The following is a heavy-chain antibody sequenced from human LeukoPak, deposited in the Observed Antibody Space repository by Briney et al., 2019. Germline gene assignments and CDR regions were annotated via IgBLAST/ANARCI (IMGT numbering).Heavy chain of an antibody. CDR3: ASEIAVAGEGFDY. V-gene: IGHV3-48*01. D-gene: IGHD6-19*01. CDR2: ISSSSSTI. Sequence: GGSLRLSCAASGFTFSSYSMNGVRQAPGKGLEWVSYISSSSSTIYYADSVKGRFTISRDNAKNSLYLQMNSLRAEDAAVYYCASEIAVAGEGFDYWGQGTLVTVSS. J-gene: IGHJ4*02. CDR1: GFTFSSYS.